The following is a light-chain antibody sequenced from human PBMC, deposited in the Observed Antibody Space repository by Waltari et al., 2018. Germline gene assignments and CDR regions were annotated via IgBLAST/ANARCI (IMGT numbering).Light chain of an antibody. Sequence: DIQMTQSPSSLSASVGYRVTITCRSSQNVGRYLNWYQHKPGQAPKLLIYLTSKLQSGVPSRFSGGGSGTEFTLTISSLQPEDFATYSCQQTSNDPFTFGPGTGVHSK. V-gene: IGKV1-39*01. J-gene: IGKJ3*01. CDR2: LTS. CDR3: QQTSNDPFT. CDR1: QNVGRY.